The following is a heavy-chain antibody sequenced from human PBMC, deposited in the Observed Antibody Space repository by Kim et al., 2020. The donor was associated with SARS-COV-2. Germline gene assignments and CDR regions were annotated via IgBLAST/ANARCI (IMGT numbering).Heavy chain of an antibody. CDR1: GGSISSYY. J-gene: IGHJ6*04. D-gene: IGHD3-3*01. CDR3: ARHGDTTIFGVVTIPGGMDV. Sequence: SETLSLTCTVSGGSISSYYWSWIRQPPGKGLEWIGYIYYSGSTNYNPSLKSRVTISVDTSKNQFSLKLSSVTAADTAVYYCARHGDTTIFGVVTIPGGMDVWGKATTVTVSS. CDR2: IYYSGST. V-gene: IGHV4-59*08.